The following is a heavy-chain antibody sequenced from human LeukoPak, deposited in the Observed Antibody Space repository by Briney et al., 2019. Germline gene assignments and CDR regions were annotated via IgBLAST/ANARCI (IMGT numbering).Heavy chain of an antibody. CDR3: AKDTAVILTAPFDS. CDR2: ISGSGTNT. CDR1: EFTFSSYA. D-gene: IGHD2-21*01. J-gene: IGHJ4*02. V-gene: IGHV3-23*01. Sequence: GGSLRLSCAASEFTFSSYAMTWVRRAPGKGLEWVSAISGSGTNTYYSGSVRGRFTISRDNSNNRLYLQMNSVRAEDTAMYFCAKDTAVILTAPFDSWGQGTLVTVSS.